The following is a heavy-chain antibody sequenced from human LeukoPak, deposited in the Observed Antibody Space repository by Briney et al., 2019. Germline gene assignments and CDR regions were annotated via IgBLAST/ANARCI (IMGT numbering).Heavy chain of an antibody. J-gene: IGHJ4*02. CDR3: ARLPKNSGSYAIPDY. CDR1: GGSISTSSYH. V-gene: IGHV4-39*01. Sequence: SETLSLTCTVSGGSISTSSYHWGWIRQPPGKGLEWIGSIYYSGSTYYNPSLKSRVTISVDTSKNQFSLKLSSVTAADTAVYYCARLPKNSGSYAIPDYWGQGTLVTVSS. CDR2: IYYSGST. D-gene: IGHD1-26*01.